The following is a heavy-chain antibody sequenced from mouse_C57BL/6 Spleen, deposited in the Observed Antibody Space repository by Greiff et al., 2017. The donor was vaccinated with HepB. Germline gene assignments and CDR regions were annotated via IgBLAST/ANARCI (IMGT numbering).Heavy chain of an antibody. V-gene: IGHV1-50*01. D-gene: IGHD1-1*01. CDR2: IDPSDSYT. CDR1: GYTFTSYW. CDR3: AVVAKGYFDY. J-gene: IGHJ2*01. Sequence: QVQLQQPGAELVKPGASVKLSCKASGYTFTSYWMQWVKQRPGQGLEWIGEIDPSDSYTNYNQKFKGKATLTVDTSSSTAYMQLSSLTSEDSAVYYCAVVAKGYFDYWGQGTTRTVSS.